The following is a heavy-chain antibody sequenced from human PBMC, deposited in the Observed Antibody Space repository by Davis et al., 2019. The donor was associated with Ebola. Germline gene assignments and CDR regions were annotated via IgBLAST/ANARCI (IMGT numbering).Heavy chain of an antibody. Sequence: ASVKVSCKASGYTFTSYAMHWVRQAPGQRLEWVGWINAGNGNTKYSQKFQGRVTITRDTSASTAYMELSSLRSEDTAVYYCARDGIDSLFECWGQGTLVTVSS. J-gene: IGHJ4*02. CDR2: INAGNGNT. V-gene: IGHV1-3*01. CDR1: GYTFTSYA. CDR3: ARDGIDSLFEC. D-gene: IGHD3-3*02.